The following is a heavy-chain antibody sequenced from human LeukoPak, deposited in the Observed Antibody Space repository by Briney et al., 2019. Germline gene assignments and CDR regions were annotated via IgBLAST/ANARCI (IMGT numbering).Heavy chain of an antibody. CDR1: GGTFSSYA. D-gene: IGHD5-18*01. CDR3: ARDPGYGGGGYYFDY. J-gene: IGHJ4*02. CDR2: IIPIFGTA. Sequence: ASVKVSCKASGGTFSSYAISWVRQAPGQGLEWMGRIIPIFGTANYAQKFQGRVTHTTDESTSTAYMELSRLRSEDTAVYYCARDPGYGGGGYYFDYWGQGTLVTVSS. V-gene: IGHV1-69*05.